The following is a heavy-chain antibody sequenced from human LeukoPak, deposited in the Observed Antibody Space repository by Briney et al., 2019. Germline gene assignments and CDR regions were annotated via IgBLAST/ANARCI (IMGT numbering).Heavy chain of an antibody. V-gene: IGHV3-23*01. CDR3: ASGGDPHPFDY. Sequence: GGSLRLSCAASGFSFSSYAMSWVRQAPGKGLEWVSTITGGGGSTYYADSVKGRFTISRDNSKDTFYLQMNSLRVEDTAVYYCASGGDPHPFDYWGQGTLVTVSS. CDR2: ITGGGGST. J-gene: IGHJ4*02. D-gene: IGHD2-21*02. CDR1: GFSFSSYA.